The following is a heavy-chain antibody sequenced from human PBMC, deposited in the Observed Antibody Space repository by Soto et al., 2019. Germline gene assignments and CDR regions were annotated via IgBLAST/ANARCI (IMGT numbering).Heavy chain of an antibody. CDR1: GGSVNSDSYY. CDR3: ARTLPRFNYYDSSGYFDY. Sequence: TRSLACTVSGGSVNSDSYYWSWIRQPPGKGLEWIGYIYYSGSTNYNPSLKSRVTISVDTSKNQFSLKLSSVTAADTAVYYCARTLPRFNYYDSSGYFDYWGQGTLVTVSS. D-gene: IGHD3-22*01. V-gene: IGHV4-61*01. CDR2: IYYSGST. J-gene: IGHJ4*02.